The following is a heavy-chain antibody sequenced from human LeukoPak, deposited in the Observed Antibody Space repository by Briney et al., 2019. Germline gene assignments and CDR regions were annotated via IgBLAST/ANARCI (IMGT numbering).Heavy chain of an antibody. CDR3: ARAALSRSFDY. J-gene: IGHJ4*02. CDR2: IYYSGST. Sequence: SETLSLTCTVSGGSISSGDYYWSWIRQPPGKGLEWNGYIYYSGSTYYNPSLKSRVTISVDTSKNQFSLKLSSVTAADTAVYYCARAALSRSFDYWGQGTLVTVSS. CDR1: GGSISSGDYY. V-gene: IGHV4-30-4*01.